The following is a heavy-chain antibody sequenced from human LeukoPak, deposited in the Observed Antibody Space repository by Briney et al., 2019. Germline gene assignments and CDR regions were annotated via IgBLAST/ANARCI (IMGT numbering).Heavy chain of an antibody. J-gene: IGHJ4*02. CDR1: GYTFTSYG. CDR3: ARGTRVSPAHY. Sequence: ASVKVSCKASGYTFTSYGISWVRQAPGQGLEWMGWISAYNGNTNYAQKLQGGVTVTTDTSTSTAYMELRSLRSEDTAVYYCARGTRVSPAHYWGQGTLVTVSS. D-gene: IGHD1-7*01. CDR2: ISAYNGNT. V-gene: IGHV1-18*01.